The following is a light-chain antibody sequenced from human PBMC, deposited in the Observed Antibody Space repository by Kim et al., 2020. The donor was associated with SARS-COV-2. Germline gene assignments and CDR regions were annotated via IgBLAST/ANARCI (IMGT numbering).Light chain of an antibody. CDR2: DAS. J-gene: IGKJ5*01. CDR1: ETVTSGH. V-gene: IGKV3-20*01. Sequence: EIVLTQSPGTLSLSPGERATLSCRASETVTSGHLAWYQQKPGQAPRLLIYDASTRATGIPDRFSGSGSGTDFTFTISRLEPEDFAVYYCQHYVSPPITFGQGTRLEIK. CDR3: QHYVSPPIT.